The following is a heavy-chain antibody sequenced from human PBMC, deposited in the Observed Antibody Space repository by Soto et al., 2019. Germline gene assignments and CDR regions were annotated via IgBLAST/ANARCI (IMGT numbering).Heavy chain of an antibody. CDR1: GFNFRHYA. Sequence: ESGGGLVQPGGSLRLSCAASGFNFRHYAMTWVRQAPGKGLEWVSGMSGSGGRTYYADSLKGRITVSRDDSQNTLYLQMNSLRVEDTAVYDCAKSCDGYFCYMDVWGKGSTVTVSS. CDR3: AKSCDGYFCYMDV. J-gene: IGHJ6*03. CDR2: MSGSGGRT. V-gene: IGHV3-23*01.